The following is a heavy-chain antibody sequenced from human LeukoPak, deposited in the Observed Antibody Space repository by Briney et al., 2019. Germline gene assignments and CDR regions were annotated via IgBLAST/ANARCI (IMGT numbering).Heavy chain of an antibody. Sequence: ASVKVSCKASGGTFSSYAISWVRQAPGQGLEWMGGIIPIFGTANYAQKFQGRVTITADESTSTAYMELSSLRSEDTVLYYWKRAYDILKYFDYWGQGTLVTVSS. D-gene: IGHD3-9*01. J-gene: IGHJ4*02. V-gene: IGHV1-69*13. CDR2: IIPIFGTA. CDR3: KRAYDILKYFDY. CDR1: GGTFSSYA.